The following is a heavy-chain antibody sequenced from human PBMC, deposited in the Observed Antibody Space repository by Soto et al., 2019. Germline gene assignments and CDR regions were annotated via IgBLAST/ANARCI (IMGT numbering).Heavy chain of an antibody. CDR2: IYYSGST. V-gene: IGHV4-31*03. CDR1: GGSISSGGYY. J-gene: IGHJ4*02. CDR3: ATWALTTVTFDY. Sequence: SETLSLTCTVSGGSISSGGYYWSWIRQHPGKGLEWIGYIYYSGSTYYNPSLKSRVTISVDTSKNQFSLKLSSVTAADTAVYYCATWALTTVTFDYWGQGTLVTVSS. D-gene: IGHD4-17*01.